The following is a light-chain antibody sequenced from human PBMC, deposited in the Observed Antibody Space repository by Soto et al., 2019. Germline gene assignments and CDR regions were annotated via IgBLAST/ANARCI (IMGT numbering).Light chain of an antibody. Sequence: DIQMTQSPSSLSASVGDRVTITCRASQSISSYLNWYQQKPGKAPKLLIYAASSLQSGVPSRCSGSGSGTDFTLTTSSLQPEDFATYYCQQSYSTFWWTFGQGTKVEIK. CDR2: AAS. V-gene: IGKV1-39*01. CDR3: QQSYSTFWWT. J-gene: IGKJ1*01. CDR1: QSISSY.